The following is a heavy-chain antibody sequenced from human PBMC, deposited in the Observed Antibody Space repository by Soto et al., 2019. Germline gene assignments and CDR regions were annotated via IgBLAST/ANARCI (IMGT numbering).Heavy chain of an antibody. CDR2: ISGSGGST. D-gene: IGHD2-15*01. CDR3: AKGGRVVVVAATGNPNVYFDY. Sequence: EVQLLESGGGLVQPGGSLRLSCAASGFTFSSYAMSWVRQAPGKGLEWGSAISGSGGSTYYADPVKGRFTISRDNSKNTLYLQMNSLRAEDTAVYYCAKGGRVVVVAATGNPNVYFDYWGQGTLVTVSS. CDR1: GFTFSSYA. J-gene: IGHJ4*02. V-gene: IGHV3-23*01.